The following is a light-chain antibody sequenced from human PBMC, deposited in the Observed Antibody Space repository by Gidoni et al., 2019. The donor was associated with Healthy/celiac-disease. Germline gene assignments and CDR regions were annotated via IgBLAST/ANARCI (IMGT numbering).Light chain of an antibody. Sequence: DIVMTQSPDSLAVSLGERATINCKSSPSVLYSSNNKNYSAWYQQKPGQPPKLLIYWASTRESGVPDRFSGSGSGTDFTLTISSLQAEYVAVYYCQQYYSTPPTFGPGTKVDIK. CDR3: QQYYSTPPT. V-gene: IGKV4-1*01. J-gene: IGKJ3*01. CDR2: WAS. CDR1: PSVLYSSNNKNY.